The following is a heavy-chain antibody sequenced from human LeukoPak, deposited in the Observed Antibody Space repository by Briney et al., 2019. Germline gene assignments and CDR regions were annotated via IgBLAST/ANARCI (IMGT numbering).Heavy chain of an antibody. D-gene: IGHD1-26*01. V-gene: IGHV3-23*01. CDR1: GYTFTRYG. Sequence: SCKASGYTFTRYGMSWVRQAPGKGLEWVSAISGSGGSTYYADSVKGRFTISRDNAKNSLYLQMNSLRPEDTAVYYCASGEWDLLGEWFFDYWGQGTLVTVSS. CDR3: ASGEWDLLGEWFFDY. CDR2: ISGSGGST. J-gene: IGHJ4*02.